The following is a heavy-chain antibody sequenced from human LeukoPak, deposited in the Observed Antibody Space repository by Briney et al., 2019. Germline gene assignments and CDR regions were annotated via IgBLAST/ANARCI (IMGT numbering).Heavy chain of an antibody. CDR1: GFSLSTGGVG. D-gene: IGHD3-10*01. V-gene: IGHV2-5*01. CDR2: IYWNDDK. J-gene: IGHJ4*02. Sequence: SGPTLVNPTQTLTLTCTFSGFSLSTGGVGVGWIRQPPGKALEWLALIYWNDDKRYSPSLKSRLTITKDTSKNQVVLTMTNMDPVDTATYYCAHSHTTMWFGEPQPYYFDYWGQGTLVTVSS. CDR3: AHSHTTMWFGEPQPYYFDY.